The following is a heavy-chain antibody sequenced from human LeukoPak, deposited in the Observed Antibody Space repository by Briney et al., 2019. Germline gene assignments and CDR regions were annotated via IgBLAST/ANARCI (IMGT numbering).Heavy chain of an antibody. CDR3: ARAYGSGSYLSRWFDP. V-gene: IGHV1-8*01. D-gene: IGHD3-10*01. CDR2: MNPKSQNT. Sequence: ASVKVSCKASGYIFTSYDINWVRQAPGQGLEWMGWMNPKSQNTGYAQKFQGRVTMTTNISISAAYMEASSLRSEDTAVYYCARAYGSGSYLSRWFDPWGQGTLVTVSS. CDR1: GYIFTSYD. J-gene: IGHJ5*02.